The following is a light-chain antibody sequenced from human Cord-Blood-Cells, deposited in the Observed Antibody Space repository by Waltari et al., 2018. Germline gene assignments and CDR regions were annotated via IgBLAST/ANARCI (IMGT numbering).Light chain of an antibody. Sequence: AIRMTQSPSSFSASTGDRVTITCRASQGINNYLACYQQKPGKAPKLLIYAASTLQSGVPSRFSGSGSGTDFTLTISCLQSEDFATYYCQQYYSYPWTFGQGTKVEIK. CDR3: QQYYSYPWT. J-gene: IGKJ1*01. V-gene: IGKV1-8*01. CDR1: QGINNY. CDR2: AAS.